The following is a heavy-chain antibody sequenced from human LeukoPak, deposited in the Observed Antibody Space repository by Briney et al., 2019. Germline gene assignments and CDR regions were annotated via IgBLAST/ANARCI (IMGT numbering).Heavy chain of an antibody. Sequence: PSETLSLTCAVYGGSFSGYYWSWIRQPPGKGLEWIGEINHSGSTNYNPSLKSRVTISVDTSKNQLSLKLSSVTAADTAVYYCARGAERDFQHWGQGTLVTVSS. J-gene: IGHJ1*01. D-gene: IGHD5-24*01. CDR2: INHSGST. V-gene: IGHV4-34*01. CDR3: ARGAERDFQH. CDR1: GGSFSGYY.